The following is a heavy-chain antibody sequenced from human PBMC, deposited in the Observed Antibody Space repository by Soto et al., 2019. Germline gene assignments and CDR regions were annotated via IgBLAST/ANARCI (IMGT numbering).Heavy chain of an antibody. Sequence: EVQLLESGGGLVQPGGSLRLSCAASGFTFSSYAMSWVRQAPGKGLEWVSAISGSGGSTYYADSVKGRFTISRDNSKNTLYLQMNSLRAEDTAVYYCARESSGWYPSYSYYYYGMDVWGQGTTVTVSS. D-gene: IGHD6-19*01. CDR1: GFTFSSYA. CDR3: ARESSGWYPSYSYYYYGMDV. CDR2: ISGSGGST. J-gene: IGHJ6*02. V-gene: IGHV3-23*01.